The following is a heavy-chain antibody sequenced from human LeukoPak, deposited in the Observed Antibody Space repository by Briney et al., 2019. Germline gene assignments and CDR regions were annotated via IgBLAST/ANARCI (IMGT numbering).Heavy chain of an antibody. J-gene: IGHJ6*03. V-gene: IGHV3-7*01. CDR3: ARDGQYYYYYMDV. D-gene: IGHD3/OR15-3a*01. Sequence: PGGSLRLSCAASGFTFSSYWMSWVRLAPGKGLEWVANIKQDGSEKYYVDSVKGRFTISRDNAKNSLYLQMNSLRAEDTAVYYCARDGQYYYYYMDVWGRGTTVTVSS. CDR2: IKQDGSEK. CDR1: GFTFSSYW.